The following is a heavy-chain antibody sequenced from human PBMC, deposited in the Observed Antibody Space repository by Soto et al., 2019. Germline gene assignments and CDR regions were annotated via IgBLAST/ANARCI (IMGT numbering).Heavy chain of an antibody. CDR1: GYTFNSYG. D-gene: IGHD2-21*02. CDR3: ARGPTVGDI. V-gene: IGHV1-18*01. J-gene: IGHJ3*02. Sequence: QVQLVQSGGEVKKPGASVKVSCKASGYTFNSYGISWVRQAPGQRLEWMGWIRVKNGNTNYAQNFQGRFTMTTDTSTSTAYMELRSLRSDDTAVYYCARGPTVGDIWGQGTMVTVSS. CDR2: IRVKNGNT.